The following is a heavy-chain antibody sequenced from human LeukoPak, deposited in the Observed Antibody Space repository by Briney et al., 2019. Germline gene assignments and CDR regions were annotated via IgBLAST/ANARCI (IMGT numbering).Heavy chain of an antibody. CDR1: GGIFSTSA. CDR2: ISPISETP. Sequence: SVKVSCKASGGIFSTSAISWVRQAPGHGLEWMGGISPISETPNYALRFQGRVTITRDESTATAYMELTSLRSDDTAVYYCASGYYYGSSSYYHTGYLDHWAQGTLVTVSS. V-gene: IGHV1-69*05. D-gene: IGHD3-10*01. J-gene: IGHJ4*02. CDR3: ASGYYYGSSSYYHTGYLDH.